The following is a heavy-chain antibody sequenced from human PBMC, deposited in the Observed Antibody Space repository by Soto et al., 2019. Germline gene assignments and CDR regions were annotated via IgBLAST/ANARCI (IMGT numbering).Heavy chain of an antibody. J-gene: IGHJ4*02. CDR2: ISGSGGST. CDR1: GFTFSNYA. Sequence: EVPLLESGGGLVQPGGSLRLSCAASGFTFSNYAVTWVRQAPGKGLEWVSTISGSGGSTNYADSVKGRFTISRDNSKTTLDLQMNSLRAEDTAVYYCAKDQGSSWYEIDYWGQGTLVTVSS. V-gene: IGHV3-23*01. D-gene: IGHD6-13*01. CDR3: AKDQGSSWYEIDY.